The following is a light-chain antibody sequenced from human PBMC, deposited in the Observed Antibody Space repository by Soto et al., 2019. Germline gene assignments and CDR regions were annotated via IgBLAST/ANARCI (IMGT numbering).Light chain of an antibody. V-gene: IGKV3-11*01. Sequence: PGDRATLSCRASPSVTNYLAWYQQKPGQAPRLLIYGAFNRATGIPARFSGSGSGADFTLTISSLEPEDFAVYYCQQRNIWPPVTFGQGTRLEMK. CDR3: QQRNIWPPVT. CDR1: PSVTNY. J-gene: IGKJ5*01. CDR2: GAF.